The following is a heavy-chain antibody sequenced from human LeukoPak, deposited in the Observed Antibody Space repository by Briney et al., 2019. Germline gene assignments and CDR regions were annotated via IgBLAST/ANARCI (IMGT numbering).Heavy chain of an antibody. V-gene: IGHV3-23*01. CDR3: AKDRKAKYCSSTSRYEGWFDP. J-gene: IGHJ5*02. Sequence: GGSLRLSCAASGFTFSSYAMSWVRQAPGKGLEWVSAISGSGGSTYYADSVKGRFTISRDNSKNTLYLQMNSLRAEDTAVYYCAKDRKAKYCSSTSRYEGWFDPWSQGTLVTVSS. D-gene: IGHD2-2*01. CDR1: GFTFSSYA. CDR2: ISGSGGST.